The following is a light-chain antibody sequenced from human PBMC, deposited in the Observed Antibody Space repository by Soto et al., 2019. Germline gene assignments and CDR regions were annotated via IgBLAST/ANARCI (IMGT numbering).Light chain of an antibody. V-gene: IGLV1-40*01. J-gene: IGLJ3*02. CDR3: QAHDNSLSGGV. CDR1: SSNIGKDYD. Sequence: QLVLTQPPSVSGAPGQGVTISCTGSSSNIGKDYDVHWYQQLPGAAPRLLIYSNFNRPSGVPYRFSGSKSGSSASLVITGLQAEDEADYYCQAHDNSLSGGVFGGGTKLTVL. CDR2: SNF.